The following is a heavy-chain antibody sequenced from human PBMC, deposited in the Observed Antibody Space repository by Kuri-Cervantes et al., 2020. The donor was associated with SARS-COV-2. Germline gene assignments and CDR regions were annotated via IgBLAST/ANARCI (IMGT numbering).Heavy chain of an antibody. CDR1: GGSFSGYY. CDR3: ARASHCTGGSCYSIPFDS. Sequence: SETLSLTCAVYGGSFSGYYWSWIRQPPGKGLEWIGEINHSGSTNYNPSLKSRVTISVDTSKNQFSLKLNSVTAADTAVYYCARASHCTGGSCYSIPFDSWGQGTLVTVSS. CDR2: INHSGST. D-gene: IGHD2-15*01. J-gene: IGHJ4*02. V-gene: IGHV4-34*01.